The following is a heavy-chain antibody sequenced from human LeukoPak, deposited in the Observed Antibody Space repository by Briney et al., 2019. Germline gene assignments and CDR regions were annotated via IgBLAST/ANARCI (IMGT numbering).Heavy chain of an antibody. V-gene: IGHV4-39*07. CDR3: ARGRRTSYYYDSSGYYYDY. D-gene: IGHD3-22*01. J-gene: IGHJ4*02. CDR2: INHSGST. CDR1: GGSISSSSYY. Sequence: SETLSLTCTVSGGSISSSSYYWDWIRQPPGKGLEWIGEINHSGSTNYNPSLKSRVTISVDTSKNQFSLKLSSVTAADTAVYYCARGRRTSYYYDSSGYYYDYWGQGTLVTVSS.